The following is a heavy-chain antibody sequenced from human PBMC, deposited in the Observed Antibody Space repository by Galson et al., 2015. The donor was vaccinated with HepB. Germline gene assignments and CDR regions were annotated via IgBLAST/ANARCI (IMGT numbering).Heavy chain of an antibody. CDR2: ISGSGGST. CDR1: GFTFSSYA. D-gene: IGHD6-6*01. Sequence: SLRLSCAASGFTFSSYAMSWVRQAPGKGLEWVSAISGSGGSTYYADSVKGRFTISRDNSKNTLYLQMNSLRAEDTAVYYCAKESEYSSSFGNYFDYWGQGTLVTVSS. J-gene: IGHJ4*02. V-gene: IGHV3-23*01. CDR3: AKESEYSSSFGNYFDY.